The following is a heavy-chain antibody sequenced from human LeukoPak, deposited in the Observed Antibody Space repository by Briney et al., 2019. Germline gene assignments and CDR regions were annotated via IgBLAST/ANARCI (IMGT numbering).Heavy chain of an antibody. D-gene: IGHD3-22*01. V-gene: IGHV4-39*01. Sequence: SDTLSLTCTVSGGSVNRGSFYWAWVRQPPGKGLEWIGGIHHSGNTYYNPSLKSRITISIDTSQNQFSLNLSSVTATGRAVYYCARHEGSYYDKSGYTFDRWGQGTLVIVSS. J-gene: IGHJ4*02. CDR3: ARHEGSYYDKSGYTFDR. CDR1: GGSVNRGSFY. CDR2: IHHSGNT.